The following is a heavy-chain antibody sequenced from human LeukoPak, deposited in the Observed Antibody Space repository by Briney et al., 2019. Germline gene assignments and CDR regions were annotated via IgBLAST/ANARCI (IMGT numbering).Heavy chain of an antibody. Sequence: SETLPLTCTVSGVAVSSGNYYWSWIRQPPGKGLEWIGHIYYTGSTSYNPSLMSRVTMSVDAPKNQLSLKVRSVTAADTAVYYCAKGWGFGEDYFDSWGQGTLVTVSS. J-gene: IGHJ4*02. CDR1: GVAVSSGNYY. V-gene: IGHV4-61*01. CDR2: IYYTGST. D-gene: IGHD3-10*01. CDR3: AKGWGFGEDYFDS.